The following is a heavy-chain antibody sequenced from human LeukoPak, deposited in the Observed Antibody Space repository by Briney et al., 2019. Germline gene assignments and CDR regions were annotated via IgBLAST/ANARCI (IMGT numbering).Heavy chain of an antibody. V-gene: IGHV4-39*07. CDR1: SGSSSSSRYY. J-gene: IGHJ4*02. Sequence: PSETLSLTCTVSSGSSSSSRYYWGWIRQPPGKGLEWIGTIHYSGTTYYNPSLRSRVTISVDTSTNQFSLKLSSVTAADTAVYYCARRDSSGYYFKDMDYWGQGTLVTVSS. CDR2: IHYSGTT. CDR3: ARRDSSGYYFKDMDY. D-gene: IGHD3-22*01.